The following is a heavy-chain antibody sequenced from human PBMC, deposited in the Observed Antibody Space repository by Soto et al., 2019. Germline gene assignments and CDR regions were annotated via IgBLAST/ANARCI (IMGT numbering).Heavy chain of an antibody. D-gene: IGHD6-19*01. J-gene: IGHJ4*02. Sequence: QLQLQESGSGLVKPSQTLSLTCAVSGGSISSGGYSWSWIRQPPGKGLEWIGYIYHSGSTYYNPSLKSRVTISVDRSKNQCSLKLSPVTAADTAVYYCASAGGLGAVAADYWGQGPLVTVSS. CDR2: IYHSGST. CDR3: ASAGGLGAVAADY. CDR1: GGSISSGGYS. V-gene: IGHV4-30-2*01.